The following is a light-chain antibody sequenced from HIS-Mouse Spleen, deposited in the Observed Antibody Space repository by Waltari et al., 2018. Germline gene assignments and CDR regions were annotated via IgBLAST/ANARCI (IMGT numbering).Light chain of an antibody. CDR1: SSDVGIYHL. CDR2: EGS. CDR3: CSYAGSSTFEV. Sequence: QSALTQPASVSGSPGQSLTISCTGPSSDVGIYHLVSWYQQHPGKAPKLMIYEGSKRPSGVSNRFSGSKSGNTASLTISGLQAEDEADYYCCSYAGSSTFEVFGGGTKLTVL. V-gene: IGLV2-23*03. J-gene: IGLJ2*01.